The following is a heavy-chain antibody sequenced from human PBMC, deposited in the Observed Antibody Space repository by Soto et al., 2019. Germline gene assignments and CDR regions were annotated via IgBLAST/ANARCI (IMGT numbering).Heavy chain of an antibody. CDR3: ASYYYGSGSYYPEKFDY. D-gene: IGHD3-10*01. V-gene: IGHV1-69*01. CDR1: GGTFSSYA. CDR2: IIPIFGTA. J-gene: IGHJ4*02. Sequence: QVQLVQSGAEVKKPGSSVQVSCKASGGTFSSYAISWVRQAPGQGLEWMGGIIPIFGTANYAQKFQGRVTITADESTSTAYMELSSLRSEDTAVYYCASYYYGSGSYYPEKFDYWGQGTLVTVSS.